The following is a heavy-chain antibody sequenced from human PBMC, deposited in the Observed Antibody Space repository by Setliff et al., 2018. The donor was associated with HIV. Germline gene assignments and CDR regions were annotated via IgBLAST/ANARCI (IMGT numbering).Heavy chain of an antibody. CDR3: ARVDCSGGSCYSPAY. Sequence: SETLSLTCTVSGDSFNNYYCNWIRQPPGKGLEWIGYSSTSGCTNCNPSLESRVTISVDTSKNQVSLKLRSVTAADTAVYYCARVDCSGGSCYSPAYWGQGTLVTVSS. D-gene: IGHD2-15*01. CDR1: GDSFNNYY. J-gene: IGHJ4*02. CDR2: SSTSGCT. V-gene: IGHV4-4*08.